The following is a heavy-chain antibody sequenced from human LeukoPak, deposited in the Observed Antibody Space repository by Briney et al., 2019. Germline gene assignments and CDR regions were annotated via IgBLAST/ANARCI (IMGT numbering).Heavy chain of an antibody. CDR1: GFTFSSYG. CDR2: ISYDGSNK. D-gene: IGHD6-19*01. Sequence: PGRSLRLSCAASGFTFSSYGMHWVRQAPGKGLEWVAVISYDGSNKYYADSVKGRFTISRDNSKNTLYLQMNSLRAEDTAVYYCAKVGVSGWYLGANDYWGQGTLVTVSS. V-gene: IGHV3-30*18. J-gene: IGHJ4*02. CDR3: AKVGVSGWYLGANDY.